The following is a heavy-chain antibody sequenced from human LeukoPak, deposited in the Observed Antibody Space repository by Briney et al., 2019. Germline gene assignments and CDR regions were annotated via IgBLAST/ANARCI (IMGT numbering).Heavy chain of an antibody. V-gene: IGHV3-23*01. D-gene: IGHD3/OR15-3a*01. Sequence: GGSLRLSCAASGFTFSSYAMSWVRQAPGKGLEWVSAISGSGGSTYYADSVKGRFTISRDNAKNSLYLQMNSLRAEDTAVYYCARVRDWDLDYWGQGTLVTVSS. CDR1: GFTFSSYA. CDR2: ISGSGGST. CDR3: ARVRDWDLDY. J-gene: IGHJ4*02.